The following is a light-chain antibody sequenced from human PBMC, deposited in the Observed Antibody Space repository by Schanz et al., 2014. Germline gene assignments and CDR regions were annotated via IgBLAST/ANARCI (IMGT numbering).Light chain of an antibody. CDR1: QSGSDSF. V-gene: IGKV3D-20*02. J-gene: IGKJ4*01. Sequence: EIALTQSPGTLPLSPGERATLSCRASQSGSDSFLAWYQQKPGQAPRLVMYGASRRATGIPDRFSGNGSGTDFTLTISSLEPEDFAVYYCQQRSNWRLTFGGGTKVEIK. CDR2: GAS. CDR3: QQRSNWRLT.